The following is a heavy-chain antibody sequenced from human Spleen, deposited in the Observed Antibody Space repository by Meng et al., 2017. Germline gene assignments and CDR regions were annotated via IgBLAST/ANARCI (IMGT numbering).Heavy chain of an antibody. CDR3: ARDGGNYDFDY. Sequence: QVQLVQSGAEVKKPGSSVNVSCKASGYTFNIYDINWVRQATGQGLEWMGRIIPSSSDANSAQKFQGRVTLTWDTSISTAYMELSSLRSDDTAIYYCARDGGNYDFDYWGQGTLVTVSS. D-gene: IGHD1-7*01. CDR2: IIPSSSDA. V-gene: IGHV1-2*06. CDR1: GYTFNIYD. J-gene: IGHJ4*02.